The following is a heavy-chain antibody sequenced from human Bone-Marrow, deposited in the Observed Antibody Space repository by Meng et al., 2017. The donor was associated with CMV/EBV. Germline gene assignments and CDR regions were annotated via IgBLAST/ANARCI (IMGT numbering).Heavy chain of an antibody. J-gene: IGHJ6*01. CDR2: IRYDGSNK. CDR3: AKDRGMNYDFWSGAYYYYYGMDV. D-gene: IGHD3-3*01. CDR1: GFTFSSYG. Sequence: GGSLRLSCAASGFTFSSYGMHWVRQAPGKGLEWVAFIRYDGSNKYYADSVKGRFTISRDNSKNTLYLQMNSLRAEDTAVYYCAKDRGMNYDFWSGAYYYYYGMDVWGQGTTVTVSS. V-gene: IGHV3-30*02.